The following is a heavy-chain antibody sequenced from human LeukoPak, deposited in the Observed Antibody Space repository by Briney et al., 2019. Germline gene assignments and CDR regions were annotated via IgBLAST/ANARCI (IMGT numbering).Heavy chain of an antibody. CDR2: ISGSGAGT. CDR1: GFTFSSYA. J-gene: IGHJ4*02. Sequence: GGSLRLSCAASGFTFSSYAMSWVRQAPGKGLEWVSAISGSGAGTYYADSVKGRFTISRDNSKNTLYLQMNSLRAEDTAVYYCAKYMKYQLLLAIDHWGQGTLVTVSS. D-gene: IGHD2-2*01. CDR3: AKYMKYQLLLAIDH. V-gene: IGHV3-23*01.